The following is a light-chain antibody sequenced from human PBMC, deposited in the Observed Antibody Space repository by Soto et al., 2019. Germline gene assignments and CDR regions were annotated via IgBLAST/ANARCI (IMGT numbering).Light chain of an antibody. CDR2: GAS. J-gene: IGKJ4*01. V-gene: IGKV3-20*01. CDR3: QQYYSTPLT. Sequence: EIVLTQSPGTLSLSPWERATLSCRASQSVSSSYLAWYQQRPGQAPRLLLYGASTRATGIPARFSGSGSGTEFTLTISSLQAEDVAVYYCQQYYSTPLTFGGGTKVDIK. CDR1: QSVSSSY.